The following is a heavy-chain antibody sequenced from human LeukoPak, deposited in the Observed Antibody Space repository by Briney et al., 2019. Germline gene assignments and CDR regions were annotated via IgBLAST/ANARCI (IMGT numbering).Heavy chain of an antibody. Sequence: VSRINSDGSITSYAASVKGRFTISRDNAKNTMYLKMNSLRAEDTAVYYCARDAVDTANAVWGQGTTVTVSS. CDR3: ARDAVDTANAV. V-gene: IGHV3-74*01. J-gene: IGHJ6*02. D-gene: IGHD5-18*01. CDR2: INSDGSIT.